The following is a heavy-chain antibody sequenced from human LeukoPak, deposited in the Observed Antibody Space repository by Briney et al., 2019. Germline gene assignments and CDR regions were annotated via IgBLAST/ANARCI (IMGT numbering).Heavy chain of an antibody. Sequence: GGSLRLSCAASGSIFSHYGMHWVRQAPGKGLEWVAVIWSDGSNRFYAGSVKGRFTISRDNSQNTVFLQMNSLRVEDTAMYYCARDAQRGFDYSNSLEYWGHGTLVTVSS. J-gene: IGHJ4*01. V-gene: IGHV3-33*01. D-gene: IGHD4-11*01. CDR1: GSIFSHYG. CDR3: ARDAQRGFDYSNSLEY. CDR2: IWSDGSNR.